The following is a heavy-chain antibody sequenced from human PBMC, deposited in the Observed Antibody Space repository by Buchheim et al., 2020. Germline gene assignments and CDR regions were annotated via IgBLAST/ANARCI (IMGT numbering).Heavy chain of an antibody. J-gene: IGHJ6*02. V-gene: IGHV3-48*03. CDR1: GFTFSSYE. CDR2: ISSSGSTI. CDR3: ARVYDYGDYYYYGMDV. D-gene: IGHD4-17*01. Sequence: EVQLVESGGGLVQPGGSLRLSCAASGFTFSSYEMNWVRQAPGKGLEWVSYISSSGSTIYYADSVKGRFTISRDNSKNTLYLQMNSLRAEDTAVYYCARVYDYGDYYYYGMDVWGQGT.